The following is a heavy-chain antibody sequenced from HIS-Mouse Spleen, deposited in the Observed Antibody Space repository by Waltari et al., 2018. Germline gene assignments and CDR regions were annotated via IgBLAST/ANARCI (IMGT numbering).Heavy chain of an antibody. V-gene: IGHV3-30*18. CDR2: ISYDGSNK. CDR3: AKDKHNAFDY. J-gene: IGHJ4*02. Sequence: QVQLVESGGGVVQPGRSRRLCCAAAGLTFSSYGRHWVRQAPGKGLEWVAVISYDGSNKYYADSVKGRFTISRDNSKNTLYLQMNSLRAEDTAVYYCAKDKHNAFDYWGQGTLVTVSS. D-gene: IGHD1-20*01. CDR1: GLTFSSYG.